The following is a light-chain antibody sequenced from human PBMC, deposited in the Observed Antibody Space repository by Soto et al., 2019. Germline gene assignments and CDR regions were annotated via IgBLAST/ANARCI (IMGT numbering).Light chain of an antibody. Sequence: QSVLTQPASVSGSPGQSITISCTGTSSDVGAYNFVSRYQHHPGKAPKLMIYDVSDRPSGVSNRFSGSKSGNTASLTISGLQAEDEADYYCSSFTRSNTALFGGGTKLTVL. J-gene: IGLJ3*02. CDR3: SSFTRSNTAL. CDR1: SSDVGAYNF. CDR2: DVS. V-gene: IGLV2-14*03.